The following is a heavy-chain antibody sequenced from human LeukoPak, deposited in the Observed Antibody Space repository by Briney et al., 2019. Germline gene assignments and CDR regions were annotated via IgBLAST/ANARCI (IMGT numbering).Heavy chain of an antibody. CDR2: FSYSGGT. V-gene: IGHV4-59*01. CDR1: GGSINNVF. CDR3: AREGPLGKYYDY. Sequence: SETLSLTCTVSGGSINNVFWTWIRQPPGKGLEWIGYFSYSGGTTYNPSLKSRVTISIDTSKNQFSLNLNSVTAADTAVYYCAREGPLGKYYDYWGPGTLVTVSS. J-gene: IGHJ4*02. D-gene: IGHD3-16*01.